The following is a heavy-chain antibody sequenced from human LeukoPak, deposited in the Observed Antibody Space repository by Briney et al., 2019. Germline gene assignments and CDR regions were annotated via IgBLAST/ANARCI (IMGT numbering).Heavy chain of an antibody. CDR1: GYTFTSYG. CDR2: ISAYNGNT. D-gene: IGHD3-10*01. V-gene: IGHV1-18*01. CDR3: ARDRGYYYGSGSYYTHYYYYGMDV. J-gene: IGHJ6*02. Sequence: ASVKVSCKASGYTFTSYGISWVRQAPGQGLEWMGWISAYNGNTNYAQKLQGRVTMTTDTSTSTAYMELRSLRSDDTAVYYCARDRGYYYGSGSYYTHYYYYGMDVWGQGTTVTVSS.